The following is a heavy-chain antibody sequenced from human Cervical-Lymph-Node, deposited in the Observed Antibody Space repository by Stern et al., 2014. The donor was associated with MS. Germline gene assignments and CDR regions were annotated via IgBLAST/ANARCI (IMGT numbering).Heavy chain of an antibody. V-gene: IGHV3-53*01. CDR1: GFTVSSNY. J-gene: IGHJ4*02. D-gene: IGHD5-24*01. CDR2: IYSGGST. CDR3: ARDSSGYNYFDS. Sequence: EVQLVESGGGLIQPGGSLRLSCAASGFTVSSNYMSWVRQAPGKGLEWVSFIYSGGSTYYADSVKGRFTISRDNSKNTLYLQMNSLRAEDTAVYYCARDSSGYNYFDSWGQGTLVTVSS.